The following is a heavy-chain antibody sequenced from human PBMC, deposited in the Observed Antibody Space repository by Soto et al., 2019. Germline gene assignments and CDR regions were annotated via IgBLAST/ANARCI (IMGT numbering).Heavy chain of an antibody. CDR3: ARDLEGFHCSSTSCYGSFWFDP. CDR1: GGSISSYY. J-gene: IGHJ5*02. D-gene: IGHD2-2*01. Sequence: QVQLQESGPGLVKPSETLSLTCTVSGGSISSYYWSWIRQPPGKGLEWIGYIYYSGSTNYNPSLKSRVTISVDTSKIQFSLKLSSVTAADTAVYYCARDLEGFHCSSTSCYGSFWFDPWGQGTLVTVSS. CDR2: IYYSGST. V-gene: IGHV4-59*01.